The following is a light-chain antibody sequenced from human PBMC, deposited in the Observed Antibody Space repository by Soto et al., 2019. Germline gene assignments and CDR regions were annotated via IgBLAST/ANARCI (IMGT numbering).Light chain of an antibody. CDR3: PLRKM. CDR1: QIYSSSY. CDR2: GAS. Sequence: LVLTQSPGTLSLSPGDVATISCRASSQIYSSSYLAWYQQKPGQAPRLLIYGASNRATGIPDRFTGSGSGTDFTLTISRLDPEDFAVYYCPLRKMFGQGTKVDIK. J-gene: IGKJ1*01. V-gene: IGKV3-20*01.